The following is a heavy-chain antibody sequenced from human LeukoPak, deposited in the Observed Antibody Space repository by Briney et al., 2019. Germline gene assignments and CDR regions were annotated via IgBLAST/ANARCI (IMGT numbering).Heavy chain of an antibody. CDR3: ARVSMVRGVYYYGMDV. CDR2: IYYSGST. Sequence: SETLSLTCTVSGGSISSYYWSWIRQPPGKGLEWIGYIYYSGSTNYNPSLKSRVTISVDTSKNQFSLKLSSVTAADTAVYYCARVSMVRGVYYYGMDVWGQGTTVTVSS. D-gene: IGHD3-10*01. V-gene: IGHV4-59*08. J-gene: IGHJ6*02. CDR1: GGSISSYY.